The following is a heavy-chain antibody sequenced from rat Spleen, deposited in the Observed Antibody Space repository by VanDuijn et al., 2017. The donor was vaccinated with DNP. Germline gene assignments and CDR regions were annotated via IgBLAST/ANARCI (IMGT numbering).Heavy chain of an antibody. CDR1: GFTFSDYN. CDR3: TTQYGYPDY. Sequence: EVQLVESGGGLVQPGRSLKLSCAASGFTFSDYNMAWVRQAPKKGLEWVATIFYDGSNTYYGDSVKGRFTISRNNAKSTLYLQMDSLRSEDTATYYCTTQYGYPDYWGQGVMVTVSS. D-gene: IGHD1-6*01. V-gene: IGHV5S10*01. J-gene: IGHJ2*01. CDR2: IFYDGSNT.